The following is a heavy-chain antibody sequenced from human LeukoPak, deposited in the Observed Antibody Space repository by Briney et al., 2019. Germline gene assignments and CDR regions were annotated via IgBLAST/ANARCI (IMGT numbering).Heavy chain of an antibody. CDR3: ASQNGGFDP. CDR2: IYYSGST. V-gene: IGHV4-61*01. CDR1: GYSISSGYY. D-gene: IGHD3-10*01. J-gene: IGHJ5*02. Sequence: SETLSLTCTVSGYSISSGYYWSWIRQPPGKGLEWIGYIYYSGSTNYNPSLKSRVTISVDTSKNQFSLKLSSVTAADTAVYYCASQNGGFDPWGQGTLVTVSS.